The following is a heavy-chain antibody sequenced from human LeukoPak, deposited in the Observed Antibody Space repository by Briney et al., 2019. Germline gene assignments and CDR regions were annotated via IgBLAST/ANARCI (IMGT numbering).Heavy chain of an antibody. CDR1: GGTFSRSG. CDR2: IIPIFGTV. CDR3: ARDGAIFDSRGYYYLW. Sequence: SVKVSCKASGGTFSRSGISWVRQAPGQGLEWMGGIIPIFGTVNYAQRFQGRVTITADESTSTAYMELTSLRSEDTAIYYCARDGAIFDSRGYYYLWWGQGTLVTVSS. D-gene: IGHD3-22*01. V-gene: IGHV1-69*13. J-gene: IGHJ4*02.